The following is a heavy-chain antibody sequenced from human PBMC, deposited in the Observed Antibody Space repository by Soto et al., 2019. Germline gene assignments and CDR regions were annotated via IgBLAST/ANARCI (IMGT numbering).Heavy chain of an antibody. CDR1: GFTFSSYS. J-gene: IGHJ6*02. D-gene: IGHD6-6*01. CDR3: ARDGRISSSSPSYYYGMDV. V-gene: IGHV3-21*01. Sequence: GGSLRLSCAASGFTFSSYSMNWVRQAPGKGLEWVSSISSSSSYIYYADSVKGRFTISRDNAKNSLYLQMNSLRAEDTAVYYCARDGRISSSSPSYYYGMDVWGQGTTVT. CDR2: ISSSSSYI.